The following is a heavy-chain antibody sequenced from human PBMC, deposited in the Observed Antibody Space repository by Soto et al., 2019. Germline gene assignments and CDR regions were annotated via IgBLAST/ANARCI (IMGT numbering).Heavy chain of an antibody. D-gene: IGHD5-12*01. J-gene: IGHJ2*01. CDR2: IIPILGIA. CDR3: AREDGYYWYFDL. V-gene: IGHV1-69*02. Sequence: QVQLVXSGAEVKKPGSSVKVSCKASGGTFSSYTISWVRQAPGQGLEWMGRIIPILGIANYAQKFQGRVTITADNSTSTAYMELSSLRSEDTAVYYCAREDGYYWYFDLWGRGTLVTVSS. CDR1: GGTFSSYT.